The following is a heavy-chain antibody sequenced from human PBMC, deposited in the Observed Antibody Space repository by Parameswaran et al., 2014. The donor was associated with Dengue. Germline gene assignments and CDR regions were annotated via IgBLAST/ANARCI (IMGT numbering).Heavy chain of an antibody. Sequence: VRQMPGKGLEWVSSISSSSSYIYYADSVKGRFTISRDNAKNSLYLQMNSLRAEDTAVYYCARDPPGGYSGYDENYYNSSEGWEGYWGQGTLVTVSS. V-gene: IGHV3-21*01. J-gene: IGHJ4*02. CDR2: ISSSSSYI. CDR3: ARDPPGGYSGYDENYYNSSEGWEGY. D-gene: IGHD5-12*01.